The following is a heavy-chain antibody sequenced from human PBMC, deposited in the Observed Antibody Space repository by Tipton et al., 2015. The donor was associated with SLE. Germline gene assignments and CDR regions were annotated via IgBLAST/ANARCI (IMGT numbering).Heavy chain of an antibody. Sequence: TLSLTCAVSGYSISSGYYWGWIRQPPGKGLEWIGYIYYSGSTYYNPSLKSRVTISVDTSKNQFSLKLSSVTAADTAVYYCARSESHFDLWGRGTLVTVSS. CDR1: GYSISSGYY. V-gene: IGHV4-38-2*01. CDR3: ARSESHFDL. CDR2: IYYSGST. J-gene: IGHJ2*01.